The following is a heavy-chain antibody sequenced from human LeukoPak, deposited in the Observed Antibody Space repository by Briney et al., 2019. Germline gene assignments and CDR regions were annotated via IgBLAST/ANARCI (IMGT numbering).Heavy chain of an antibody. J-gene: IGHJ5*02. CDR1: GFTLSSYS. CDR3: ARDPFSSSWFRGWFDP. Sequence: GGSLRLSCAASGFTLSSYSMNWVRQAPGKGLEWVSSISSSSSYIYYADSVKGRFTISRDNAKNSLYLQMNSLRAEDTAVYYCARDPFSSSWFRGWFDPWGQGTLVTVSS. CDR2: ISSSSSYI. V-gene: IGHV3-21*01. D-gene: IGHD6-13*01.